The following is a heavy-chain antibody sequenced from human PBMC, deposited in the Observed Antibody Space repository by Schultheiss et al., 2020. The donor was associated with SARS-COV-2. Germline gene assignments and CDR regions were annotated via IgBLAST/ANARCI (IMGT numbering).Heavy chain of an antibody. CDR1: GFTFSSYA. V-gene: IGHV3-30*04. CDR3: AKVEGGWYFDL. Sequence: GGSLRLSCAASGFTFSSYAMHWVRQAPGKGLEWVAVISYDGSNKYYADSVKGRFTISRDNSKNTLYLQMNSLRAEDTAVYYCAKVEGGWYFDLWGRGTLVTVSS. J-gene: IGHJ2*01. D-gene: IGHD3-16*01. CDR2: ISYDGSNK.